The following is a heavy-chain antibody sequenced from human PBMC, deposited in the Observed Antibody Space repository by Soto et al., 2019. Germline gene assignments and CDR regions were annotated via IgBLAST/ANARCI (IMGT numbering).Heavy chain of an antibody. V-gene: IGHV4-59*01. D-gene: IGHD2-2*01. CDR1: GGSFTSYY. CDR3: ARGLGEQYCTSAGCYDY. CDR2: IYYSGST. J-gene: IGHJ4*02. Sequence: SETLSLTCTVSGGSFTSYYWSWIRQPPGKGLEWIGYIYYSGSTNYNPSLKSRLTISVDTSKNQFSLKVSSVTAADTAVYYCARGLGEQYCTSAGCYDYWGQGTQVTVSS.